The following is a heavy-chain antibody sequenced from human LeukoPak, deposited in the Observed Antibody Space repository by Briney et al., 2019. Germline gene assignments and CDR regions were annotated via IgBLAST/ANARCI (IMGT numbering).Heavy chain of an antibody. V-gene: IGHV3-21*01. CDR3: ARWVTGLRYFDPYDRTYWFDP. J-gene: IGHJ5*02. Sequence: GGSLRLSCAASGFTFSSYEMNWVRQAPGKGLEWVSSISSSSSYIYYADSVKGRFTISRDNAKNPLYLQMNSLRAEDTAVYYCARWVTGLRYFDPYDRTYWFDPWGQGTLVTVSS. CDR1: GFTFSSYE. CDR2: ISSSSSYI. D-gene: IGHD3-9*01.